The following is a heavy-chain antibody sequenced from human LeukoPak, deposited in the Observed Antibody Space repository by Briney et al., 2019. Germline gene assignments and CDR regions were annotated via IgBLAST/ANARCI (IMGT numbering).Heavy chain of an antibody. CDR2: ISDSGDST. CDR3: AKDGIAVAGTSAWY. CDR1: GFTFSSYA. D-gene: IGHD6-19*01. Sequence: PGGSLRLSCAASGFTFSSYAVTWVRQAPGKGLEWVSGISDSGDSTYYADSVKGRFTISRDNSKNTEYLQMNSLRAEDTAVYYCAKDGIAVAGTSAWYWGQGTQVTVSS. J-gene: IGHJ4*02. V-gene: IGHV3-23*01.